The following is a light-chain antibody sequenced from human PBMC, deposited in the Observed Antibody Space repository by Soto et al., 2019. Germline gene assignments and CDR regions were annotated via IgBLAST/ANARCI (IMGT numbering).Light chain of an antibody. V-gene: IGKV1-5*03. CDR3: QQYTCLWT. CDR1: RSPQTW. CDR2: QPS. J-gene: IGKJ1*01. Sequence: DIQMTQSPSTLSASVGDRGTITCRASRSPQTWLAWYQQKPGKVPKLLIYQPSSLQNGVPARFIGSGSGTEFTLTISSLQPDDVATYYCQQYTCLWTFGPGTKV.